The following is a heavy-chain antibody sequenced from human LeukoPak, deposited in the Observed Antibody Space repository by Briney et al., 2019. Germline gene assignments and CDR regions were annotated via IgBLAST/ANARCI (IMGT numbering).Heavy chain of an antibody. Sequence: SETLSLTCTVSGGSISSSSYYWGWIRQPPGKGLEWIGNIYYAGSTYYNPSLTGRVTISVDTSKSQFSLKLSSVTAADTAVYYCARQNTVTIPFDYWGQGTLVTVSS. CDR3: ARQNTVTIPFDY. J-gene: IGHJ4*02. CDR1: GGSISSSSYY. D-gene: IGHD4-17*01. CDR2: IYYAGST. V-gene: IGHV4-39*01.